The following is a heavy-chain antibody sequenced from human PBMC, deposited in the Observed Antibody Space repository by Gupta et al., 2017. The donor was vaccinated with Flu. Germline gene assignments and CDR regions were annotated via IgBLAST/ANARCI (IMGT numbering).Heavy chain of an antibody. CDR1: GFTFDQFW. CDR2: INKDGSAT. V-gene: IGHV3-7*01. J-gene: IGHJ4*02. Sequence: SCAGSGFTFDQFWMSWVRQAPGKGPEWVANINKDGSATYYDDSVKGRFIISRDNAKSSLYLQMNSLRDDDTAVYFCEREAWWGQGTLVTVSS. CDR3: EREAW.